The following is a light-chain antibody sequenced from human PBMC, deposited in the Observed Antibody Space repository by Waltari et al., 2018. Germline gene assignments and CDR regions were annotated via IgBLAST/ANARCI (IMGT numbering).Light chain of an antibody. V-gene: IGKV3-11*01. CDR2: DAS. J-gene: IGKJ5*01. CDR1: QSVGGN. Sequence: EIVLTQSSATLSLSPGQRGTLSCRASQSVGGNLAWYQQKPGQAPRLLIYDASNRATGIPARFSGSGSGTDFTLTISSLEPEDFAVYYCQQRRTWPSITFGQGTRLDI. CDR3: QQRRTWPSIT.